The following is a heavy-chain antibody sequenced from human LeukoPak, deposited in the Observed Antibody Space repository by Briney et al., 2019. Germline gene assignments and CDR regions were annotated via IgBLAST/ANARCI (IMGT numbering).Heavy chain of an antibody. CDR3: ARALSYGSGSYPIH. V-gene: IGHV3-53*01. J-gene: IGHJ1*01. CDR2: IYSGGST. D-gene: IGHD3-10*01. CDR1: GFTVSSNY. Sequence: GGSLRLSCAASGFTVSSNYMSWVGQAPGRVLHLVSAIYSGGSTYYADSVKGRFIISRDNSKNTVYLEVNSLRAEDTAVYYCARALSYGSGSYPIHWGQGTLVTVSP.